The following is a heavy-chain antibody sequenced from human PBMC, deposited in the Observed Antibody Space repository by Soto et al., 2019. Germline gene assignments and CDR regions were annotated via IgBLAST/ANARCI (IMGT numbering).Heavy chain of an antibody. CDR3: ARDLGGWPDY. D-gene: IGHD2-15*01. CDR2: INAGNGNT. Sequence: ASVTVSCQASGYTFTSYAMHWVRQAPGQRLEGMGWINAGNGNTKYSQKFQGRVTITRDTSASTAYMELSSLRSEDTAVYYCARDLGGWPDYWGQGTLVTVSS. V-gene: IGHV1-3*01. J-gene: IGHJ4*02. CDR1: GYTFTSYA.